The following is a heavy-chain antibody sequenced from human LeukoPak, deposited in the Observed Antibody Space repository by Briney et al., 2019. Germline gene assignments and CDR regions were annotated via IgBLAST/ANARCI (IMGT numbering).Heavy chain of an antibody. D-gene: IGHD6-13*01. J-gene: IGHJ4*02. V-gene: IGHV4-39*07. Sequence: KPSQTLSLTCTVSGGSISSGSYYWGWIRQPPGKGLEWIGSIFYSGSTYYNPSLKSRVTISLDTSMNQFSLRLSSVTAADTAVYYCAATKIKIIAAAAAFDYWGQGTLVTVSS. CDR3: AATKIKIIAAAAAFDY. CDR2: IFYSGST. CDR1: GGSISSGSYY.